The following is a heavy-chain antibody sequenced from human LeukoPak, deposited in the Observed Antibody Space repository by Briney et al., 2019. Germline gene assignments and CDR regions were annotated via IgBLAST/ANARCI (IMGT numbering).Heavy chain of an antibody. Sequence: SETLSLTCGVSGGSVTSTNWWTWVRQPPGRGLEWIGEVHLDGRTNYNPSLKSRLTMSVDLSENHISLKLTSVTAADTAVYYCAREGGFYRPLDYSGQGTLVTVSS. CDR1: GGSVTSTNW. CDR2: VHLDGRT. J-gene: IGHJ4*02. V-gene: IGHV4-4*02. D-gene: IGHD3-3*01. CDR3: AREGGFYRPLDY.